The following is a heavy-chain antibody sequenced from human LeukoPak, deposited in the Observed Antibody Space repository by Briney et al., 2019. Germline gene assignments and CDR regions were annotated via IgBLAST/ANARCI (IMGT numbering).Heavy chain of an antibody. Sequence: GGSLRLSCAASGFTFTSYGMSWVRQAPGKGLEWVSGISGSGGNTYYADSVKGRFTISRDNSKNTLYLQMNSLRAEDTAVYYCAKDDRKWELFWGQGTLVTVSS. CDR1: GFTFTSYG. V-gene: IGHV3-23*01. J-gene: IGHJ4*02. D-gene: IGHD1-26*01. CDR3: AKDDRKWELF. CDR2: ISGSGGNT.